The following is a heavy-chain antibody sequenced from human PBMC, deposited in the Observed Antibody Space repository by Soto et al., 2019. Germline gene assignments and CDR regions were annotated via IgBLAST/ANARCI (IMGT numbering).Heavy chain of an antibody. CDR1: GFTFSRFA. CDR3: AKERAAAGLDIYYYGMDV. CDR2: IWSDGNYN. J-gene: IGHJ6*02. Sequence: QVQLVESGGGVVQAGRSLRLSCAASGFTFSRFAMHWVRQAPGKGLEWVAVIWSDGNYNYYGDSVKGRFTVSRDNSNNTLHLQMNSLRAEDTAVYYCAKERAAAGLDIYYYGMDVWGQGTTVTVSS. D-gene: IGHD6-13*01. V-gene: IGHV3-30*18.